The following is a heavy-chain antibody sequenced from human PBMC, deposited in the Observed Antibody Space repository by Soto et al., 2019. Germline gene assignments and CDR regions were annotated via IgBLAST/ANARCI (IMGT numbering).Heavy chain of an antibody. J-gene: IGHJ4*02. CDR2: IIPIFGTA. Sequence: QVQLVQSGAEVKKPGSSVKVSCKASGGTFSSYAISWVRQAPGQGLEWMGGIIPIFGTANYAQKFQGRVMITADESKSPAYMELSRLGSEDTAVYYCARRLGVYCGGDCYFDYWGQGTLVTVSS. D-gene: IGHD2-21*02. CDR1: GGTFSSYA. CDR3: ARRLGVYCGGDCYFDY. V-gene: IGHV1-69*12.